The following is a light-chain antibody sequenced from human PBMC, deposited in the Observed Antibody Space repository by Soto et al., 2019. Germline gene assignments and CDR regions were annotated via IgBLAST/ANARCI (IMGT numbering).Light chain of an antibody. Sequence: DIQMTQSPSSLSASVGDRVTITCRASRDISVYLAWYQQKPGKVPKLLIYSASTLQSGVPSRFSGSGSGTDFTLTISSLQPEDVETYYCQKFNTAPLTFGQGTRLEIK. CDR1: RDISVY. CDR3: QKFNTAPLT. V-gene: IGKV1-27*01. J-gene: IGKJ5*01. CDR2: SAS.